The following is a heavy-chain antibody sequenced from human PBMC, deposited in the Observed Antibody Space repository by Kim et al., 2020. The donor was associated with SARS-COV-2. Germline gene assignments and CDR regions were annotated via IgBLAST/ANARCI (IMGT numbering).Heavy chain of an antibody. J-gene: IGHJ6*02. V-gene: IGHV7-4-1*02. CDR3: TRGEYAMDV. CDR2: GNP. Sequence: GNPTYAQGFTGRFVFSLDTSASTTYLQISSLKAEDSALYYCTRGEYAMDVWGQGTTVTVSS.